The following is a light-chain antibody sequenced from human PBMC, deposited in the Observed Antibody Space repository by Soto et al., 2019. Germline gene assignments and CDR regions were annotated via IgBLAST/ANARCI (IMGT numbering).Light chain of an antibody. J-gene: IGKJ2*03. V-gene: IGKV1-39*01. CDR2: AAS. CDR1: QTISVY. CDR3: QQTYRTPYS. Sequence: DIQVTQSPSSLSVSMGDRVTITCRSSQTISVYLNWYQKKPGTPPKLLIYAASNLQSGVPSRFTGRGSGTDFTLTISSLQPEDFATYYCQQTYRTPYSFGLGTKLEI.